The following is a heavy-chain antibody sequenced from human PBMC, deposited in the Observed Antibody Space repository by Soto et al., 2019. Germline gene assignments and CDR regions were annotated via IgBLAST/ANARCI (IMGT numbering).Heavy chain of an antibody. CDR2: IYNGGSP. V-gene: IGHV4-30-4*01. CDR1: GGSISTVNYW. CDR3: ARGPAGDNVDS. D-gene: IGHD7-27*01. J-gene: IGHJ4*02. Sequence: QVQLQESVPGLVKPSQTLSLTCTVSGGSISTVNYWWSWIRQSPDMGLEWIGHIYNGGSPYNNPSIESRVTMSVDTANNQLSLTLSAVSAADTAVYYWARGPAGDNVDSWGQGTLFTVSS.